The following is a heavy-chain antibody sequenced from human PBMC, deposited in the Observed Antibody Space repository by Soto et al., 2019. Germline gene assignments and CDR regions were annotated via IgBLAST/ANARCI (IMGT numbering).Heavy chain of an antibody. V-gene: IGHV3-72*01. CDR1: GLIFSDYH. J-gene: IGHJ6*02. D-gene: IGHD6-19*01. Sequence: EVQLVESGGGLVQPGGSLRLSCAASGLIFSDYHMDWVRQAPGKGLVWVGRIRRKAISYTKDYAASVKGRFTISRDDSKNSLYLQLHRLRTEDPAVYYCAMLGGWSGGSNDMDVWGQGTTVTVSS. CDR3: AMLGGWSGGSNDMDV. CDR2: IRRKAISYTK.